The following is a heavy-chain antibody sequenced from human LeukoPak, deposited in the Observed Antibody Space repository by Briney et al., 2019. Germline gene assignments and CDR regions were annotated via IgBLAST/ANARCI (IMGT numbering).Heavy chain of an antibody. V-gene: IGHV3-15*01. J-gene: IGHJ4*02. D-gene: IGHD3-22*01. CDR2: IKSKTDGGTT. CDR1: GGSISSYY. CDR3: TTVLGYF. Sequence: ETLSLTCTVSGGSISSYYWSWVRQAPGKGLEWVGRIKSKTDGGTTDYAAPVKGRFIISRDDSKNTLYLQMNSLKTEDTAVYYCTTVLGYFGGQGTLVTVSS.